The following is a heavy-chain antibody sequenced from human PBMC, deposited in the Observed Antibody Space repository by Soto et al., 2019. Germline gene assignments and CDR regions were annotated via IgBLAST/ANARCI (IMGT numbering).Heavy chain of an antibody. Sequence: SVKVSCKASGYTFTGYYMHWVRQAPGQGLEWMGWINPNSGGTNYAQKFQGWVTMTRDTSISTAYMELSRLRSDDTAVYYCARDRWYNWNDVSLDPWGQGTLVTVSS. V-gene: IGHV1-2*04. CDR2: INPNSGGT. CDR3: ARDRWYNWNDVSLDP. D-gene: IGHD1-1*01. J-gene: IGHJ5*02. CDR1: GYTFTGYY.